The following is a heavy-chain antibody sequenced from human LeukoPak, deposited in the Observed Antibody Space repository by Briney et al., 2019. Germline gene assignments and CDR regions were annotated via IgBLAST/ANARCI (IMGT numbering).Heavy chain of an antibody. D-gene: IGHD1-26*01. CDR3: AKGPLGGYYYYYMDV. CDR1: GFTFSSYS. J-gene: IGHJ6*03. V-gene: IGHV3-23*01. CDR2: ISGSGGST. Sequence: PGGSLRLSCTASGFTFSSYSMNWVRQAPGKGLEWVSAISGSGGSTYYADSVKGRFTISRDNSKNTLYLQMNSLRAEDTAVYYCAKGPLGGYYYYYMDVWGKGTTVTVSS.